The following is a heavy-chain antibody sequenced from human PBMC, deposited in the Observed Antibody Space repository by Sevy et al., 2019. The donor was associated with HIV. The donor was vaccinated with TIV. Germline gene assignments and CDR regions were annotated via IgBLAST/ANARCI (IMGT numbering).Heavy chain of an antibody. Sequence: GGSLRLSCAASGFTFSDHYMDWVRQAPGKGLEWVGRTRNKANSYTTEYAASVKGRFTISRDDSKNSLYLQMNSLKTEDTAVYYCARVIPSCSGGSCYSGYFQHWGQGTLVTVSS. J-gene: IGHJ1*01. V-gene: IGHV3-72*01. D-gene: IGHD2-15*01. CDR3: ARVIPSCSGGSCYSGYFQH. CDR2: TRNKANSYTT. CDR1: GFTFSDHY.